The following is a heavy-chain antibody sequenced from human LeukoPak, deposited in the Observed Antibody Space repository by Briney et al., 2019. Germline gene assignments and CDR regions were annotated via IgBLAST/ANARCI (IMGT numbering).Heavy chain of an antibody. CDR2: ISSDGRST. Sequence: TGGSLRLSCAASGXTFSGYWMHWVRQAPGKGLVWVSRISSDGRSTNYADSVKGRFTISRDNAKNTLYLQMNSLRAEDTAVYYCASDTVDTALGIDYWGQGTLVTVSS. CDR3: ASDTVDTALGIDY. V-gene: IGHV3-74*01. CDR1: GXTFSGYW. J-gene: IGHJ4*02. D-gene: IGHD5-18*01.